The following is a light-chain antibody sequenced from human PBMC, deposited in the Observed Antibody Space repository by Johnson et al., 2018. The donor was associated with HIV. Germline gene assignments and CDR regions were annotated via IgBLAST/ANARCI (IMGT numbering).Light chain of an antibody. CDR2: DNN. V-gene: IGLV1-51*01. CDR3: GTWDSSLNAYV. J-gene: IGLJ1*01. CDR1: SSNIGNNY. Sequence: QSVLTQPPSVSAAPGQKVTISCSGSSSNIGNNYVSWYQQLPGRAPKLLIYDNNKRPSGIPDRFSGSKSGTSATLGITGLQTGDEADYYCGTWDSSLNAYVFGAATKGAVL.